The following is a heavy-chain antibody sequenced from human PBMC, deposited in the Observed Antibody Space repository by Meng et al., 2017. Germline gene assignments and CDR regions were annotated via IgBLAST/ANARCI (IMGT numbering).Heavy chain of an antibody. D-gene: IGHD1-14*01. CDR2: IYYSGST. CDR1: GGSISSSSYY. CDR3: ARDLFPDRRPCYFDD. J-gene: IGHJ4*02. Sequence: SETLSLTCTVSGGSISSSSYYWGWIRQPPGKGLEWIGSIYYSGSTYYNPSLKSRVTISVDTSKNQFSLKLSSVTAADTAVYYCARDLFPDRRPCYFDDGGQGTLVTVSS. V-gene: IGHV4-39*07.